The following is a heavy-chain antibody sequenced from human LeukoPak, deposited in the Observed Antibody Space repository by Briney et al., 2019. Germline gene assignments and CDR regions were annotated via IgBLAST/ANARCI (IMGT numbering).Heavy chain of an antibody. CDR1: GFNFRSYE. Sequence: GGSLRLSCAASGFNFRSYEMTWVRQAPGKGLDCISYISSSSSNIYYADSVKGRFTISRDNAKNSLYLQMNSLRAEDTAVYYCARDGVVVVVAAIWQDAFDIWGQGTMVTVSS. D-gene: IGHD2-15*01. J-gene: IGHJ3*02. CDR2: ISSSSSNI. V-gene: IGHV3-21*05. CDR3: ARDGVVVVVAAIWQDAFDI.